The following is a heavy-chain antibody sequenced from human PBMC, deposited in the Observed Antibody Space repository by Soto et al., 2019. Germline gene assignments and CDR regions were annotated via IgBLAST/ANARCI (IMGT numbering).Heavy chain of an antibody. CDR3: ARGAPEGYTYGYGALHF. CDR1: GGTFNTIP. D-gene: IGHD5-18*01. CDR2: IIPLFGAG. J-gene: IGHJ3*01. Sequence: QVQLEQAGAEMKKPGSSVKVSCKISGGTFNTIPLSWVRQAPGQGLEWMGGIIPLFGAGNYAEKFRDRVTITADESSSTSTMELTSLRSEDTAVYYCARGAPEGYTYGYGALHFWDQGTMVIVSS. V-gene: IGHV1-69*01.